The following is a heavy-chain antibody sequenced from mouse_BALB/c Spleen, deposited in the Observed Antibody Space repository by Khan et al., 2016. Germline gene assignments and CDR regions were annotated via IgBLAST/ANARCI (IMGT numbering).Heavy chain of an antibody. D-gene: IGHD1-1*01. J-gene: IGHJ3*01. CDR3: ARAGYYGYLVY. CDR1: GFDFRGYW. V-gene: IGHV4-1*02. Sequence: EVKLLESGGGLVQPGGSLQLSCAASGFDFRGYWMSWVRQAPGKGLEWIGEINPDSRTINYSPSLKDKFTISRDNAKSTLYLQISKVRSEDTALYYCARAGYYGYLVYWGQGTLVSISA. CDR2: INPDSRTI.